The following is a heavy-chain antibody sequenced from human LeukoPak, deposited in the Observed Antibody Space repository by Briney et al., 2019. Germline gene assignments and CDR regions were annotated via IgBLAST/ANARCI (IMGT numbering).Heavy chain of an antibody. J-gene: IGHJ5*02. CDR3: AKDDNYIRFLS. V-gene: IGHV3-23*01. D-gene: IGHD3-16*01. Sequence: GGSLRLSCAASGFALSSYAMSWVRQAPGKGLEWVSATSSSDAGTYHADSVKGRFTISRDNSKNTLYLQMNSLRAEDTAVYYCAKDDNYIRFLSWGQGTLVTVSS. CDR2: TSSSDAGT. CDR1: GFALSSYA.